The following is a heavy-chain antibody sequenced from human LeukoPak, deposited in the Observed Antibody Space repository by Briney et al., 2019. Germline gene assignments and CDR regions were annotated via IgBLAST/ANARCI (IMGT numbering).Heavy chain of an antibody. J-gene: IGHJ4*02. CDR1: GFTFSSYG. V-gene: IGHV3-30*02. Sequence: GGSLRLSCAASGFTFSSYGMHWVRQAPGKGLEWVAFIRYDGSNKYYADSVKGRFTISRDNAKNSLYLQMNSLRAEDTAVYYCARDGEPYGSGSYYNYWGQGTLVTVSS. D-gene: IGHD3-10*01. CDR3: ARDGEPYGSGSYYNY. CDR2: IRYDGSNK.